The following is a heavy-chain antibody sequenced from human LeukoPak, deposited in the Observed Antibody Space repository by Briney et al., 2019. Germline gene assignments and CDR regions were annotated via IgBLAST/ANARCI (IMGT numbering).Heavy chain of an antibody. D-gene: IGHD3-22*01. J-gene: IGHJ6*03. Sequence: SQSLSLAWTVAGASMSSYCCSWVRPPAGNGMGWIGSIYTSGTTTYHPSLKSRATKSVDTSTNQSSMKLRALPRTDPSVYYCARGIDSIGYYGYYYYMDVWGKGTTVTVSS. CDR1: GASMSSYC. V-gene: IGHV4-4*07. CDR2: IYTSGTT. CDR3: ARGIDSIGYYGYYYYMDV.